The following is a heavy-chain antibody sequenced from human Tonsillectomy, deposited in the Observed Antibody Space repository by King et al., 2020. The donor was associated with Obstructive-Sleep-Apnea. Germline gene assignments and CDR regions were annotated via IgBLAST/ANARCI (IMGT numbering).Heavy chain of an antibody. D-gene: IGHD3-10*01. V-gene: IGHV1-46*01. CDR1: GYTFTSYY. Sequence: QLVQSGAEVKKPGASVKVSCKASGYTFTSYYMHWVRQAPGQGLEWMGIINPSGGSTSYAQKFQGRVTMTRDTSTSTVYMELSSLRSEDTAGYYRARDSGGGADYYGMDVWGQGTTVTVSS. CDR2: INPSGGST. J-gene: IGHJ6*02. CDR3: ARDSGGGADYYGMDV.